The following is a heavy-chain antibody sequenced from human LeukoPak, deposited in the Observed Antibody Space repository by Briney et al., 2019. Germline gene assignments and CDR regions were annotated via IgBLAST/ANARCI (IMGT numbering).Heavy chain of an antibody. CDR1: GYTFTSYL. CDR3: ARRGYCTGDSCYSGGFDH. V-gene: IGHV1-46*01. J-gene: IGHJ4*02. CDR2: INPSGGTT. D-gene: IGHD2-15*01. Sequence: RASVKVSCKASGYTFTSYLIHWVRQAPGQGLEWMGIINPSGGTTTYTQKIQGRVTMTRDTSTSTVYMELSSLKSEDTAVYYCARRGYCTGDSCYSGGFDHWGQGTLVTVSS.